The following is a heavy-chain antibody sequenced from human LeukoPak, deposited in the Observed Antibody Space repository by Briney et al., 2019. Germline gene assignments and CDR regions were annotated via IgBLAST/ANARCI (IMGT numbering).Heavy chain of an antibody. CDR3: ARHASSSGGPFVY. CDR2: IYYSGST. V-gene: IGHV4-59*08. J-gene: IGHJ4*02. Sequence: SETLSLTCTVSGGSTSSDYWSCIRHPPGKGLGCMGYIYYSGSTNYNPSIKSRVTISVDTSKNQFSLKLSSVTAADTAAYYCARHASSSGGPFVYWGQGTLVTVSS. D-gene: IGHD1-26*01. CDR1: GGSTSSDY.